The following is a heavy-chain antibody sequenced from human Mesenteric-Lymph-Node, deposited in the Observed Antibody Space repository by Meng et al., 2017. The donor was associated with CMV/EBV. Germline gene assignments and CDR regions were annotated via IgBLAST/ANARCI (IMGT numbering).Heavy chain of an antibody. D-gene: IGHD3-9*01. V-gene: IGHV4-61*01. CDR3: ARDFTPLGSGYLDY. J-gene: IGHJ4*02. Sequence: SETLSLTCTVSGGSVSSGSYYWSWIRQPPGKGLEWIGYIYYSGSTNYNPSLKSRVTISVDTSKNQFSLKLSSVTAADTAVYYCARDFTPLGSGYLDYWGQGTLVTVSS. CDR2: IYYSGST. CDR1: GGSVSSGSYY.